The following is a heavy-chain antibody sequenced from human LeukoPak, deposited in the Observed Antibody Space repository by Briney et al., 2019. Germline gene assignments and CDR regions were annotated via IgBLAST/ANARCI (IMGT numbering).Heavy chain of an antibody. D-gene: IGHD1-26*01. J-gene: IGHJ4*02. Sequence: GGSLRLSCAASGFTLSSYSMNWVRQAPGKGLEWASYISSSSSATHYVDSVKGRFTISRDNAKNSLYLQMNSLRDEDTAVYYCAKGSSGNYDLWGQGTLVTVSS. CDR1: GFTLSSYS. V-gene: IGHV3-48*02. CDR2: ISSSSSAT. CDR3: AKGSSGNYDL.